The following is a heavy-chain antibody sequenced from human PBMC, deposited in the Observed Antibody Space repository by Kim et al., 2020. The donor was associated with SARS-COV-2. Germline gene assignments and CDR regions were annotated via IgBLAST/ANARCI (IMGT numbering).Heavy chain of an antibody. J-gene: IGHJ3*02. D-gene: IGHD6-13*01. CDR3: ARDGSSSWYWNAFDI. CDR2: IWYDGSSK. V-gene: IGHV3-33*01. Sequence: GGSLRLSCAASGFTFSSYGMHWVRQAPGKGLEWVAVIWYDGSSKYYADSVKVRFTISRDNSKNTLYLQMNSLRAEDTAVYYCARDGSSSWYWNAFDIWGQGTMVTVSS. CDR1: GFTFSSYG.